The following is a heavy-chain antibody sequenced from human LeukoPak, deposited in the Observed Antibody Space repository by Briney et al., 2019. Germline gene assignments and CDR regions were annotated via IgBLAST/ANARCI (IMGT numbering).Heavy chain of an antibody. CDR3: AREEGNWGDAFDI. D-gene: IGHD7-27*01. V-gene: IGHV1-18*01. CDR2: MSGSNGNT. CDR1: GYTVTSYG. Sequence: ASVKVSCKASGYTVTSYGISLVRQAPGQGLEWMGWMSGSNGNTNYAQKLQGRVTMTTDTSTSTAYMELRSLRSDDTAVYYCAREEGNWGDAFDIWGQGTMVTVSS. J-gene: IGHJ3*02.